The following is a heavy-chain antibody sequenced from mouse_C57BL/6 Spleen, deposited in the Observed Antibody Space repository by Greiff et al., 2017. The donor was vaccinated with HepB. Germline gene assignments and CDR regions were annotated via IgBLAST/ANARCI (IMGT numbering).Heavy chain of an antibody. CDR3: AREGPYYGSPFAY. V-gene: IGHV1-55*01. Sequence: QVQLQQPGAELVKPGASVKMSCKASGYTFTSYWITWAKQRPGQGLEWIGDIYPGSGSTNYNEKFKSKATLTVDTSSSTAYMQLSSLTSEDSAVYYCAREGPYYGSPFAYWGQGTLVTVSA. D-gene: IGHD1-1*01. CDR2: IYPGSGST. J-gene: IGHJ3*01. CDR1: GYTFTSYW.